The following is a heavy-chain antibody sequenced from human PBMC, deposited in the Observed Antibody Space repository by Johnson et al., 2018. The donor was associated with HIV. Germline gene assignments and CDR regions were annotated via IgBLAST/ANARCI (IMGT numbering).Heavy chain of an antibody. CDR2: ISYDGSNK. V-gene: IGHV3-30*18. CDR3: AKTYSGSNRDAFDI. J-gene: IGHJ3*02. Sequence: VESGGGVVQPGRSLRLSCAASGFTFSSYGMHWVRQAPGKGLAWVAVISYDGSNKYYADSVKGRFTISRDNSKNTLNLQMNSLRAEDTAVYYCAKTYSGSNRDAFDIWGQGTMVTVSS. D-gene: IGHD1-26*01. CDR1: GFTFSSYG.